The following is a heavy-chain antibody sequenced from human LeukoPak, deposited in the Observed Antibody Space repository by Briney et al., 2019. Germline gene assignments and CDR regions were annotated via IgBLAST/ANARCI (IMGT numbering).Heavy chain of an antibody. CDR1: GGSIFSYY. V-gene: IGHV4-59*08. J-gene: IGHJ4*02. D-gene: IGHD2-21*01. CDR2: IYYSGST. Sequence: ASETLSLTCTVSGGSIFSYYWSWIRQPPGKGLEWMGYIYYSGSTDYNPSLKSRVTISVDTSKNQFSLRVSSVTAADTAVYYCARHLNNCGDDCYIFDYWGQGTLVTVSS. CDR3: ARHLNNCGDDCYIFDY.